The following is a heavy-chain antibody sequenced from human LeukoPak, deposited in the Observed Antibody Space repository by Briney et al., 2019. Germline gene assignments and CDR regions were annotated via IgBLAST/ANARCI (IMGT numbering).Heavy chain of an antibody. V-gene: IGHV1-2*02. D-gene: IGHD6-13*01. Sequence: ASVKVSCKASGYTFTGYYMHWVRQAPGQGLEWMGWINPNSGGTNYAQKFQGRLTMTRDTSISTAYMELSRLRSEDTAVYYCARGRGIAAAGLNDAFDIWGQGTMVTVSS. CDR2: INPNSGGT. CDR3: ARGRGIAAAGLNDAFDI. J-gene: IGHJ3*02. CDR1: GYTFTGYY.